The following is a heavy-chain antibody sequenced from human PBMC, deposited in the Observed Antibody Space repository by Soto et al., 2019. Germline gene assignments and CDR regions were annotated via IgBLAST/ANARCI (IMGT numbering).Heavy chain of an antibody. CDR2: ISAYNGNT. Sequence: QVQLVQSGAEVKKPGASVKVSCKASGYTFTSYGISWVRQAPGQGLEWMGWISAYNGNTNYAQKLQGRVTMTTDTSTSTAYMELRSLRSDDTAVYYCARDSPDEHYYDSSGYYSHWGQGTLVTVSS. D-gene: IGHD3-22*01. J-gene: IGHJ4*02. CDR3: ARDSPDEHYYDSSGYYSH. V-gene: IGHV1-18*01. CDR1: GYTFTSYG.